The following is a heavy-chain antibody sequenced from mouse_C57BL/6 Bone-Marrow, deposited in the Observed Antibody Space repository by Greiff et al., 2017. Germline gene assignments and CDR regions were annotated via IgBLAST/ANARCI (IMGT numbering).Heavy chain of an antibody. CDR3: ARDSSGYVNFDY. J-gene: IGHJ2*01. CDR2: IYPRDGST. CDR1: GYTFTSYD. Sequence: QVQLQQSGPELVKPGASVKLSCKASGYTFTSYDINWVKQRPGQGLEWIGRIYPRDGSTKDNEKFKGKATLTVDTSSSTAYMELHSLTSEDSAVYFCARDSSGYVNFDYWGQGTTLTVSS. D-gene: IGHD3-2*02. V-gene: IGHV1-85*01.